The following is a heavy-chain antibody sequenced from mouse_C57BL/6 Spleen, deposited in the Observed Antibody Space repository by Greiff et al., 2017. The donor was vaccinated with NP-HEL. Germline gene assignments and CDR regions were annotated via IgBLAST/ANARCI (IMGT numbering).Heavy chain of an antibody. CDR1: RYTFTSYW. Sequence: QVQLQQPGAELVMPGASVKLSCKASRYTFTSYWMHWVKQRPGQGLEWIGEIDPSDSYTNYNQKFKGKSTLTVDKSSSTAYMQLSSLTSEDSAVYYCARGTTVVLDYWGQGTTLTVSS. D-gene: IGHD1-1*01. V-gene: IGHV1-69*01. CDR3: ARGTTVVLDY. CDR2: IDPSDSYT. J-gene: IGHJ2*01.